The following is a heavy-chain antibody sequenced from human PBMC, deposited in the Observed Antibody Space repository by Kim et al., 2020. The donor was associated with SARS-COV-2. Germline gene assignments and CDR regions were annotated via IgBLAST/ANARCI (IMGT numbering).Heavy chain of an antibody. Sequence: GGSLRLSCTASGFTLNTYAMSWVRQAPGKGLEWVSIVYGGGSYTFYADSVKGRFTISRDDSKDTLFLQMNSLRAEDTALYYCAKTYGVSGSGMNYFDYWG. D-gene: IGHD6-19*01. V-gene: IGHV3-23*01. CDR3: AKTYGVSGSGMNYFDY. J-gene: IGHJ4*01. CDR1: GFTLNTYA. CDR2: VYGGGSYT.